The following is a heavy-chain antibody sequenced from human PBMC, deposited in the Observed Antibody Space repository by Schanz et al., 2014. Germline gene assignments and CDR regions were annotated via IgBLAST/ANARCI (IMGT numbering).Heavy chain of an antibody. J-gene: IGHJ3*01. CDR3: ASTASHDVWRGYIPHYAFDL. D-gene: IGHD3-3*01. V-gene: IGHV1-2*02. Sequence: QVQLVQSGADVKKPGASVKVSCKASGNTLSAYYIHWIRQAPGQGLEWMGWIDPNSGGTNYAQKCQGRAHMTSDTSITTIYMEVNSLTSDATAVFSCASTASHDVWRGYIPHYAFDLWGQGTVVIVSS. CDR2: IDPNSGGT. CDR1: GNTLSAYY.